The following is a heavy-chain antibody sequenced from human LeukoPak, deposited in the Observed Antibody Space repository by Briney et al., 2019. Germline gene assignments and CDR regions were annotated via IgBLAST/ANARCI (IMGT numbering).Heavy chain of an antibody. CDR2: INSDGSWT. CDR1: GNYW. J-gene: IGHJ6*02. CDR3: ARDRITMVRGNYYYYYGMDV. Sequence: GGSLRLSCAASGNYWMHWVRQVPGKGLVWVSHINSDGSWTSYADSVKGRFTISKDNAKNTVYLQMNSLRAEDTAVYYCARDRITMVRGNYYYYYGMDVWGQGTTVTVSS. V-gene: IGHV3-74*01. D-gene: IGHD3-10*01.